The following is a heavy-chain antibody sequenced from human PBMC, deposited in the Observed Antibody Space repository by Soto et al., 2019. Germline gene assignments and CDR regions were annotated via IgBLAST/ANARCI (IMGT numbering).Heavy chain of an antibody. J-gene: IGHJ5*02. CDR2: ISYDGSNK. Sequence: GGSLRLSCAASGFTFSSYAMHWVRQAPGKGLEWVAVISYDGSNKYYADSVKGRFTISRDNSKNTLYLQMNSLRAEDTAVYYCARENYDSSGYYYEVFHWFDPWGQGTLVTVS. CDR3: ARENYDSSGYYYEVFHWFDP. CDR1: GFTFSSYA. D-gene: IGHD3-22*01. V-gene: IGHV3-30-3*01.